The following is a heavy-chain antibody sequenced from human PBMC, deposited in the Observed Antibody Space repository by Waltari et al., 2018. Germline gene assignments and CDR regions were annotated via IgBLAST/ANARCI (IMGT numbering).Heavy chain of an antibody. J-gene: IGHJ4*02. CDR1: GYTFTDYY. V-gene: IGHV1-69-2*01. Sequence: EVQLVQSGAEVKKPGATVKISCKVSGYTFTDYYMHWVQQAPGKGLEWMGLVGPEDGEPIDGEKFQGRVTLTADTSTDTAYMGLSSLRSEDTAVYYCATLTGGGSYRFRDYFDYWGQGTLVTVSS. D-gene: IGHD1-26*01. CDR3: ATLTGGGSYRFRDYFDY. CDR2: VGPEDGEP.